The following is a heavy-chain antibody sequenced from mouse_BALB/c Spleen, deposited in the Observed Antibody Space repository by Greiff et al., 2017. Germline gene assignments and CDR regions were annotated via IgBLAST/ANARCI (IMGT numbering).Heavy chain of an antibody. D-gene: IGHD1-2*01. V-gene: IGHV2-2*02. Sequence: QVQLKESGPGLVQPSQSLSITCTVSGFSLTSYGVHWVRQSPGKGLEWLGVIWSGGSTDYNAAFISRLSISKDNSKSQVFFKMNSLQANDTAIYYCARLDYGYVYYAMDYWGQGTSVTVSS. CDR1: GFSLTSYG. CDR3: ARLDYGYVYYAMDY. J-gene: IGHJ4*01. CDR2: IWSGGST.